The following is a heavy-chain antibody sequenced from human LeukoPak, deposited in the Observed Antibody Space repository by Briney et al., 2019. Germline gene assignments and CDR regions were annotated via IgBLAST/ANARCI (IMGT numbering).Heavy chain of an antibody. CDR2: IYYSGST. J-gene: IGHJ4*02. D-gene: IGHD6-19*01. CDR3: AREAGIAVAGTLLAFGALDY. CDR1: GGSISSYY. V-gene: IGHV4-59*08. Sequence: PSETLSLTCTVSGGSISSYYWSWIRQPPGKGLEWIGYIYYSGSTNYNPSLKSRVTISVDTSKNQFSLKLSSVTAADTAVYYCAREAGIAVAGTLLAFGALDYWGQGTLVTVSS.